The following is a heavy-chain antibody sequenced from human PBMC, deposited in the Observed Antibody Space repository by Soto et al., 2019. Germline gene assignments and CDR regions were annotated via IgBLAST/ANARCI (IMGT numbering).Heavy chain of an antibody. D-gene: IGHD3-22*01. J-gene: IGHJ4*02. CDR3: ARKSGDYYDSSGYYDY. V-gene: IGHV4-30-4*01. Sequence: SETLSLTCTVSGGSISSGDYYWSWIRQPPXKGLEWIGYIYYSGSTYYNPSLKSRVTISVDTSKNQFSLKLSSVTAADTAVYYCARKSGDYYDSSGYYDYWGQVTLFTVSS. CDR2: IYYSGST. CDR1: GGSISSGDYY.